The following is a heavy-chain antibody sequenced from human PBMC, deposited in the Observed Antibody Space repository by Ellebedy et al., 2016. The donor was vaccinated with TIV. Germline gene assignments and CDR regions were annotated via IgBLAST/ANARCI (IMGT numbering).Heavy chain of an antibody. CDR3: AKVSGPRGGPFDY. V-gene: IGHV3-23*01. J-gene: IGHJ4*02. Sequence: GESLKISXAASGFTFSSYAMSWVRQAPGKGLEWVSAISGSGGSTYYADSVKGRFTISRDNSKNTLYLQMNSLRAEDTAVYYCAKVSGPRGGPFDYWGQGTLVTVSS. D-gene: IGHD6-25*01. CDR1: GFTFSSYA. CDR2: ISGSGGST.